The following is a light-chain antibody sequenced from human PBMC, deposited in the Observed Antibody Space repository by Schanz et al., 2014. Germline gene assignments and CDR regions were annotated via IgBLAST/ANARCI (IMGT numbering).Light chain of an antibody. CDR2: EGS. J-gene: IGLJ3*02. CDR1: SSDVGSYNL. CDR3: YSYAGGYLRV. Sequence: QSALTQPASVSGSPGQSITISCTGTSSDVGSYNLVSWYQQHPGKAPKLMIYEGSKRPSGVSNRFSGSKSGNTASLTISGLQAEDEADYYCYSYAGGYLRVFGGGTKLTVL. V-gene: IGLV2-23*01.